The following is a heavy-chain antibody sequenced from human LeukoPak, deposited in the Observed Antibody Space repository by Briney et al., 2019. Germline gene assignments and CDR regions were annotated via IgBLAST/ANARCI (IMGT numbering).Heavy chain of an antibody. CDR2: IIPIFGTA. Sequence: GASVKVSCKASGGTFSSYAISWVRQAPGQGLEWMGRIIPIFGTANYAQKFQGRVTITTDESTSTAYMELSSLRSEDTAVYYCARASLGGSSWYSGDYWGQGTLVTVSS. CDR3: ARASLGGSSWYSGDY. V-gene: IGHV1-69*05. D-gene: IGHD6-13*01. CDR1: GGTFSSYA. J-gene: IGHJ4*02.